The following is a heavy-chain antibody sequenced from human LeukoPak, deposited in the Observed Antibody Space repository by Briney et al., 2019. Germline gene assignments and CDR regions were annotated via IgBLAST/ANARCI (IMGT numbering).Heavy chain of an antibody. D-gene: IGHD2-15*01. Sequence: GGSLRLSCAASGFTFSSYEMNWVRQAPGKGLEWVSGINWNGDSTGYADSVKGRFTISRDNAKNSLYLQMNSLRAEDTAVYYCARDLVAAPYWGQGTLVTVSS. CDR3: ARDLVAAPY. V-gene: IGHV3-20*04. CDR1: GFTFSSYE. CDR2: INWNGDST. J-gene: IGHJ4*02.